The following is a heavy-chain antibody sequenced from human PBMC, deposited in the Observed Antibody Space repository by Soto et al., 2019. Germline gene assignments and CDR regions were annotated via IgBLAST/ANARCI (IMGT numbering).Heavy chain of an antibody. J-gene: IGHJ4*02. Sequence: QVQLVQSGAEVKKPGASVKVSCKASGYTFTSYAMHWVRQAPGQRLEWMGWINAGNGNTKYSQKFQGRVTITRDTSASTAYMELSSLRSEDTAVYYCARSRPFYGSGNPPPYFDYWGQGTLVTVSS. V-gene: IGHV1-3*01. CDR3: ARSRPFYGSGNPPPYFDY. CDR2: INAGNGNT. D-gene: IGHD3-10*01. CDR1: GYTFTSYA.